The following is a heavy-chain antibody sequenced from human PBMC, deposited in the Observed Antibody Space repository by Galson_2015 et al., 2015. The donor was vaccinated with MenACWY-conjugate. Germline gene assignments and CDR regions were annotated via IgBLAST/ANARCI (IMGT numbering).Heavy chain of an antibody. Sequence: FLRLYCAASGFIFDDYGMCWIRQAPGKGLEWVSGIKRHGASTGYVDSVKGRFTISRDNAKNSLYLQINTLRAEDTALYYCARESSDYYGSGRIFFDPWGQGTLVTVSS. J-gene: IGHJ5*02. CDR1: GFIFDDYG. V-gene: IGHV3-20*04. CDR3: ARESSDYYGSGRIFFDP. CDR2: IKRHGAST. D-gene: IGHD3-10*01.